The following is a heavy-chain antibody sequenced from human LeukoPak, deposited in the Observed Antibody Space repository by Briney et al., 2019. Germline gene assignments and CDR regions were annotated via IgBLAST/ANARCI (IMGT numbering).Heavy chain of an antibody. CDR3: AREDSSEEGNIWFDP. Sequence: AETLSLTCTVSGGSISSYYWSWIRQPAGKGLEWIGRICTSGSTNYNPSLKSRVTMSVDTSKNQFSLKLSSVTAADTAVYYCAREDSSEEGNIWFDPWGQGTLVTVSS. CDR2: ICTSGST. J-gene: IGHJ5*02. D-gene: IGHD3-22*01. V-gene: IGHV4-4*07. CDR1: GGSISSYY.